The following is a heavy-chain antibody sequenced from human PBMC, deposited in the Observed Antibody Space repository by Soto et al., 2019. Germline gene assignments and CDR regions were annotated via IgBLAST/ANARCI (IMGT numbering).Heavy chain of an antibody. J-gene: IGHJ4*02. V-gene: IGHV3-33*01. CDR3: ARVHCSGGSCYESPFNY. D-gene: IGHD2-15*01. Sequence: GGPLRLSCAASGFTFSSYGMHWVRQAPGKGLEWVAVIWYDGSNKYYADSVKGRFTISRDNSKNTLYLQMNSLRAEDTAVYYCARVHCSGGSCYESPFNYWGQGTLVTVSS. CDR2: IWYDGSNK. CDR1: GFTFSSYG.